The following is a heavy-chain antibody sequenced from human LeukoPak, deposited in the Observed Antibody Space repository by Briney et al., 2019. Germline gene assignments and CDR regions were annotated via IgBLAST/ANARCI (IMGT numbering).Heavy chain of an antibody. Sequence: SETLSLTCSVSGGSISNYYWSWIRQPPGKGLEWIGYIFYTGSTKYNPSLKSRVTISVDTAKNQFSLKLSSVTAADTAVYYCARVGSGYDFFDYWGQGTLVTVSS. CDR1: GGSISNYY. CDR2: IFYTGST. J-gene: IGHJ4*02. CDR3: ARVGSGYDFFDY. D-gene: IGHD3/OR15-3a*01. V-gene: IGHV4-59*12.